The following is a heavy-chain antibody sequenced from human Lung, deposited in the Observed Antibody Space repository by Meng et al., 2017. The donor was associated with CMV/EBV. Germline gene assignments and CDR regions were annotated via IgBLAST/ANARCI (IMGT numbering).Heavy chain of an antibody. CDR3: LRRSGGSV. CDR1: GNSITNHNW. D-gene: IGHD3-10*01. V-gene: IGHV4-4*03. Sequence: APAQVKPPEALSLTCAVSGNSITNHNWWAWVRQPPGKGLEWIGEIPHRGSSAYNPSLKSRVSMSIDKSKNQFSLKLTSVTAADTAVYHCLRRSGGSVWGQGTLVTVSS. CDR2: IPHRGSS. J-gene: IGHJ1*01.